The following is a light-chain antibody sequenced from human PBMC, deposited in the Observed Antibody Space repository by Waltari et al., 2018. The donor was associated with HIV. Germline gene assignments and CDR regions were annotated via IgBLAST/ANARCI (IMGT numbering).Light chain of an antibody. CDR2: EVS. CDR1: SSDLGSYDL. J-gene: IGLJ1*01. V-gene: IGLV2-23*02. CDR3: CSYASGSTFV. Sequence: QSALTQPASVSGSPGPSITISCTGTSSDLGSYDLLSWYQQHPGKAPKVMIYEVSKRPAGVSNRFSGSKSGNTASLIIAGLQAEDEADYYCCSYASGSTFVFGTGTKVTVL.